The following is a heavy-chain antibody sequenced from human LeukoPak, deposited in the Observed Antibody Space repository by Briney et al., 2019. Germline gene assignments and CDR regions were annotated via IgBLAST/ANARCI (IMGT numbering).Heavy chain of an antibody. CDR1: GFTFRSYG. J-gene: IGHJ6*03. Sequence: GGSLRLSCAASGFTFRSYGMHWVRQAPGKGLEWVSAISGSGGSTYYADSVKGRFTISRDNSKNTLYLQMNSLRAEDTAVYYCAKVRDDYGHGPYYMDVWGKGTTVTVSS. D-gene: IGHD4-17*01. V-gene: IGHV3-23*01. CDR2: ISGSGGST. CDR3: AKVRDDYGHGPYYMDV.